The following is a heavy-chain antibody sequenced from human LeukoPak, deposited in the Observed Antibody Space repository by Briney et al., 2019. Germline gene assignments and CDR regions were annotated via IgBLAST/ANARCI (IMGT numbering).Heavy chain of an antibody. V-gene: IGHV1-2*02. J-gene: IGHJ3*02. Sequence: ASVKVSCKASGYTLTGYYLHWVRQAPGQGLEWMGWINPNSGGTNYAQRLQGRVTMTRDTSISAAYMELSRLRSDDTAVYYCANRYNWNDFQSNAFDIWGQGTMLTVSS. CDR3: ANRYNWNDFQSNAFDI. CDR1: GYTLTGYY. D-gene: IGHD1-20*01. CDR2: INPNSGGT.